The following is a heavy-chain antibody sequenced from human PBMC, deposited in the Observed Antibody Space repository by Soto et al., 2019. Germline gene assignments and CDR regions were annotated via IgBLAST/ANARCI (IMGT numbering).Heavy chain of an antibody. Sequence: QVQLVQSGAEVKKPGSSVKVSCKASGGTFSIYAINWVRQAPGQGLEWMGGIIPIFGTANYAQKFQGRVTITADEATSTVYMELSSLRSEDTAVYYCARKSYDYYYYGMDVWGQGTTVTVSS. CDR1: GGTFSIYA. J-gene: IGHJ6*02. CDR3: ARKSYDYYYYGMDV. CDR2: IIPIFGTA. D-gene: IGHD1-26*01. V-gene: IGHV1-69*12.